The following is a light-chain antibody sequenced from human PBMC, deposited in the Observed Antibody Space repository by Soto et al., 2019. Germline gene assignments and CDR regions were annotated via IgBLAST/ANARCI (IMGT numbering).Light chain of an antibody. V-gene: IGKV3-15*01. CDR2: DAL. CDR1: QSVSSN. CDR3: QHYDNWPQT. Sequence: EIVMTQSPATLSVSPGERATLCCRASQSVSSNLAWYQQKPGQAPRLLIYDALIRATGIPARFSGSGSGTDFTLTISSLQSEDFAVYYCQHYDNWPQTFGQGTKVDIK. J-gene: IGKJ1*01.